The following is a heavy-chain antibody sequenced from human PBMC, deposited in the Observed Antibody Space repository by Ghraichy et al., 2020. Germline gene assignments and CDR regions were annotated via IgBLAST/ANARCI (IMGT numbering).Heavy chain of an antibody. V-gene: IGHV4-39*01. D-gene: IGHD3-3*01. CDR2: FFYDGKT. CDR1: GGSINSNDYY. J-gene: IGHJ3*02. CDR3: ARHRGPFLDAFHS. Sequence: SETLSLTCVVSGGSINSNDYYWTWMCPPPGKELEWVGSFFYDGKTYYSPSLKSRVTISVDTSNNQFSLKMTSVTAADTDIYYCARHRGPFLDAFHSWGQGTMVTVSS.